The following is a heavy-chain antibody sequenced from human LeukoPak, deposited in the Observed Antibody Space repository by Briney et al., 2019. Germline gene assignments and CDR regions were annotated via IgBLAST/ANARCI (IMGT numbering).Heavy chain of an antibody. CDR1: EFVFRNLW. V-gene: IGHV3-7*01. D-gene: IGHD2-2*01. J-gene: IGHJ4*02. CDR3: GTFGYEAGIDL. Sequence: GGSLRLSCGASEFVFRNLWMTWVRQSPGNGLEWVANISPRGTETYYVDPFKGRFTISRDNARNLLFLQMNTLRADDTAVYFCGTFGYEAGIDLWGQGTLVAVSS. CDR2: ISPRGTET.